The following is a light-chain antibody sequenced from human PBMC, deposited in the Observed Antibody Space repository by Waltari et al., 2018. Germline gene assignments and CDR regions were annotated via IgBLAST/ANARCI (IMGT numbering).Light chain of an antibody. CDR2: VVS. CDR3: CSFTSRSTWV. V-gene: IGLV2-14*01. Sequence: QSALTQPASVSGSPGQSITISCTGTSSDVGGYNYVSWYQQHPGKVPKLLIFVVSKRPSGVSNRFSGSKSGNTASLTISGLQAEDESDYYCCSFTSRSTWVFGGGTKLTVL. CDR1: SSDVGGYNY. J-gene: IGLJ3*02.